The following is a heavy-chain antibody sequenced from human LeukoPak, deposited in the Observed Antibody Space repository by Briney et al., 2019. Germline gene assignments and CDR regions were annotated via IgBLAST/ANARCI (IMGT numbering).Heavy chain of an antibody. D-gene: IGHD6-13*01. J-gene: IGHJ5*02. Sequence: PSETLSLTCTVSGGSISTYFWNWIRQPPGKGLEWIGYLYYNGNTNYNPSLKSRLTISVDTSKNQSSLKLTSVTAADTAVYYCVRDRAAAGGWLDPWGQGALVTVSS. CDR2: LYYNGNT. CDR1: GGSISTYF. CDR3: VRDRAAAGGWLDP. V-gene: IGHV4-59*01.